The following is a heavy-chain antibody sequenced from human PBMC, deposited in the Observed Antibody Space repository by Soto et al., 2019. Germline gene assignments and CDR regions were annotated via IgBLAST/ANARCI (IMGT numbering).Heavy chain of an antibody. CDR3: ARSSSYYFIDDY. CDR2: INAGNGNT. CDR1: GYTFTSYA. J-gene: IGHJ4*02. V-gene: IGHV1-3*05. D-gene: IGHD3-22*01. Sequence: QVQLVQSGAEEKQPGASVKVSCKASGYTFTSYAMHWVRQAPGQRLEWMGWINAGNGNTKYSQEFQGRVTITRDTSASTAYMELNSLRSEDTAVYYCARSSSYYFIDDYWGQGTLVTVSS.